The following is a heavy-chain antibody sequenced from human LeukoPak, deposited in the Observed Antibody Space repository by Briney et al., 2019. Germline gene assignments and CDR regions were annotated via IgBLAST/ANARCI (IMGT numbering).Heavy chain of an antibody. CDR2: MSNSGGST. V-gene: IGHV3-23*01. J-gene: IGHJ5*02. Sequence: GGSLRLSCAASGFTFSSYAMSWVRQAPGKGLEWVSTMSNSGGSTYYADSVKGRFTISRDNSKNTLFLHMSSLRAEDTAVYYCARAVDFWSGYPQPNWFDPWGQGTLVAVSS. D-gene: IGHD3-3*01. CDR1: GFTFSSYA. CDR3: ARAVDFWSGYPQPNWFDP.